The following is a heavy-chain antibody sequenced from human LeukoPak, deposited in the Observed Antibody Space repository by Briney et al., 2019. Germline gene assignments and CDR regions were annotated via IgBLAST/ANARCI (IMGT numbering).Heavy chain of an antibody. D-gene: IGHD2-21*02. V-gene: IGHV1-24*01. CDR1: GYTLTELS. CDR2: FDPEDGET. Sequence: ASVKVSCKVSGYTLTELSMHWVRQAPGKGLEWMGGFDPEDGETIYAQKFQGRVTMTEDTSTDTAYMELSSLRSEDTAVYYCATLIGVVVTARSDPYYFVYWGQGTLVTVSS. J-gene: IGHJ4*02. CDR3: ATLIGVVVTARSDPYYFVY.